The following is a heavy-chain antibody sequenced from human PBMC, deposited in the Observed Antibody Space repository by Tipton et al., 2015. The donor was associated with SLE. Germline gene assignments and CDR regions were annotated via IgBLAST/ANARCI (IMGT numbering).Heavy chain of an antibody. CDR1: GGSFSGYH. J-gene: IGHJ4*02. D-gene: IGHD2-15*01. V-gene: IGHV4-34*01. CDR2: VADTGSP. CDR3: AGAWQGYCSGGTCYVLDC. Sequence: TLSLTCAVYGGSFSGYHWTWIRQPPGQGLEWIVEVADTGSPNYNPSLKSRITISLDTSKNQFSLKLRSVTAADTAVYYCAGAWQGYCSGGTCYVLDCWGQGTLVTVSS.